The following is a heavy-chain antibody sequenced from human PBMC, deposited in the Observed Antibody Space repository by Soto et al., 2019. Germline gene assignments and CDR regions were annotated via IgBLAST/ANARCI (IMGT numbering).Heavy chain of an antibody. J-gene: IGHJ4*02. CDR2: IGGYKGNT. CDR1: GYTFTNYG. CDR3: APHTLDTGMPSGY. V-gene: IGHV1-18*01. Sequence: QVRLVQSGAQVREPGASVKVSCKASGYTFTNYGVSWVRQAPGQGLEWMGWIGGYKGNTNYPQKLQGRVTLTPDTSTNTAYMELRSLRSDDTAVYYCAPHTLDTGMPSGYWGQGTLVTVSS. D-gene: IGHD5-18*01.